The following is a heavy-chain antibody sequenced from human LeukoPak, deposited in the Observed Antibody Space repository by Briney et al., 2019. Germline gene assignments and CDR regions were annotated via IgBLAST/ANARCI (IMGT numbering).Heavy chain of an antibody. Sequence: GESLKISCKGSGYSFTTYWIGWVRQMPGKGLEWMGIIYPGDSDTRYSPSFQGQVTISADKSISTAYLQWSSLKASDTAMYYCARREGAYDGEYYFDYWGQGTLVTVSS. J-gene: IGHJ4*02. CDR1: GYSFTTYW. D-gene: IGHD5-12*01. CDR3: ARREGAYDGEYYFDY. CDR2: IYPGDSDT. V-gene: IGHV5-51*01.